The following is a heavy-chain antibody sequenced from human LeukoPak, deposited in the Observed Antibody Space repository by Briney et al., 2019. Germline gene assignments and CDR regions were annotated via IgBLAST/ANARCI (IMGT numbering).Heavy chain of an antibody. J-gene: IGHJ4*02. V-gene: IGHV4-39*07. Sequence: SETLSLTCTVSGGSISSSSYYWGWIRQPPGKGLEWIGSMYYSGSTYYNPSPKSRVTISVDTSKNQFSLKMSSVTAADTAVYYCARSKSGSYHTPFDYWGQGTLVTVSS. CDR3: ARSKSGSYHTPFDY. D-gene: IGHD1-26*01. CDR2: MYYSGST. CDR1: GGSISSSSYY.